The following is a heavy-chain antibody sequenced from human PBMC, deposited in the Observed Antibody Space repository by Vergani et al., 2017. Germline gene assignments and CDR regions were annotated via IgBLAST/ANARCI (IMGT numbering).Heavy chain of an antibody. J-gene: IGHJ4*02. CDR2: IIPIFGTA. Sequence: QVQLVQSGAEVKKPGSSVKVSCKASGGTFSSYAISWVRQAPGQGLEWMGGIIPIFGTANYAQKFQGRVTITADESTSTAYMELSSLRSEDTAVYYCAGSTNYCSSTSCYTGNYWGQGTLVTVSS. CDR3: AGSTNYCSSTSCYTGNY. V-gene: IGHV1-69*01. CDR1: GGTFSSYA. D-gene: IGHD2-2*02.